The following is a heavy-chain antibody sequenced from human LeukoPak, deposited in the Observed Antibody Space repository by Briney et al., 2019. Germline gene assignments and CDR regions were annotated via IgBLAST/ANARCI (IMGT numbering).Heavy chain of an antibody. CDR3: AKGESIAARRNLWIFDY. CDR2: ISGSGGST. CDR1: GFTFSSYA. D-gene: IGHD6-6*01. V-gene: IGHV3-23*01. Sequence: GGSLRLSCAASGFTFSSYAMSWVRQAPGKGLEWVSAISGSGGSTYYADSVKGRFTISRDNSKNTLYLQMNSLRAEDTAVYYCAKGESIAARRNLWIFDYWGQGTLVTVSS. J-gene: IGHJ4*02.